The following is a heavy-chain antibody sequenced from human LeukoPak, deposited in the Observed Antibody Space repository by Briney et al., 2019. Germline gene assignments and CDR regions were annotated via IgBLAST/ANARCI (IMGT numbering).Heavy chain of an antibody. CDR3: AREWATYYDILTGYYKGGWFDP. J-gene: IGHJ5*02. D-gene: IGHD3-9*01. V-gene: IGHV1-69*05. CDR2: IIPIFGTA. CDR1: GGTFSSYA. Sequence: GSSVKVSCKASGGTFSSYAISWVRQAPGQGLEGMGGIIPIFGTANYAQKFQGRVTITTDESTSTGYMELSSLRSEDTAVYYCAREWATYYDILTGYYKGGWFDPWGQGPLVTVSS.